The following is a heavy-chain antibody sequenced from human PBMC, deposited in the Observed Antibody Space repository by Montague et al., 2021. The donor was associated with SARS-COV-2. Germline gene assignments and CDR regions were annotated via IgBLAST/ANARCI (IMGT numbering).Heavy chain of an antibody. D-gene: IGHD3-3*02. CDR2: MDYVGNP. Sequence: SETLSLTCTVSGASISNSNFYWGWVRQPPGKGLEWIGSMDYVGNPFHXXXLRSRVAISLDTSKSQLSLRLRSVTTTDTAVFYCVRGQRRNVFPFSPAAFDFWGQGTTVTVSS. J-gene: IGHJ3*01. CDR3: VRGQRRNVFPFSPAAFDF. CDR1: GASISNSNFY. V-gene: IGHV4-39*01.